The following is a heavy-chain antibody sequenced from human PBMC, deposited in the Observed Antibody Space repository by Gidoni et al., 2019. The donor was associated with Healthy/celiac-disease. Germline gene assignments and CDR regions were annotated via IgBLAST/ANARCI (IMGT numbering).Heavy chain of an antibody. D-gene: IGHD1-26*01. CDR1: GFTVSNAW. Sequence: EVQLVESGGGLVKPGGSLRLSCAASGFTVSNAWMSWVRQAPGKGLEWVGRIKSKTDGGTTDYAAPVKGRFTISRDDSKNTLYLQMNSLKTEDTAVYYCTTDRRVGVHAPFDYWGQGTLVTVSS. CDR3: TTDRRVGVHAPFDY. CDR2: IKSKTDGGTT. J-gene: IGHJ4*02. V-gene: IGHV3-15*01.